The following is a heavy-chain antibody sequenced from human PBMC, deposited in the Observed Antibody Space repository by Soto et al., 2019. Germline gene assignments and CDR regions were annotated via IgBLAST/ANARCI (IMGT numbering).Heavy chain of an antibody. V-gene: IGHV1-69*01. CDR3: ARVGARAGGLQYGMDV. CDR2: IIPIFGTA. Sequence: QVQLVQSGAEVKKPGSSVKVSCKASGNTFSSYAISWVRQAPGQGLEWMGGIIPIFGTAHYAQKFQGRVTITADESTSTAYMDLSSLGSEDSAVYYCARVGARAGGLQYGMDVWGQGTTVTVSS. J-gene: IGHJ6*02. D-gene: IGHD3-10*01. CDR1: GNTFSSYA.